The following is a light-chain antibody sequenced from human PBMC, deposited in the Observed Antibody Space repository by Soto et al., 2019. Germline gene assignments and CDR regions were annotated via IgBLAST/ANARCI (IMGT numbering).Light chain of an antibody. CDR3: QQYKSHPWT. CDR2: DAS. Sequence: DIQMTQSPSTLSASVGDRVTITCRASQSISSWLAWYQQKPGKAPKLLIYDASRLESGVPSRFSGSGSGTEFPLTISRLQPDDFATYYCQQYKSHPWTFGQGTKVEIK. V-gene: IGKV1-5*01. CDR1: QSISSW. J-gene: IGKJ1*01.